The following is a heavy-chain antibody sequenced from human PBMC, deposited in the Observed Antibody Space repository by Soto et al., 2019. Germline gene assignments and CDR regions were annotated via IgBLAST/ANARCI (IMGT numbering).Heavy chain of an antibody. D-gene: IGHD2-15*01. CDR2: ISGSGGST. J-gene: IGHJ6*03. CDR3: AKGGEGYCSGTSCLYHMDA. Sequence: GGSLRLSYAASGFTFSSYAMSWVRQAPGKGLEWVSSISGSGGSTYYADSVKGRFTISRDISKNTLYVQMSSLRAEDTAVYYCAKGGEGYCSGTSCLYHMDAWGKGTTVTVSS. CDR1: GFTFSSYA. V-gene: IGHV3-23*01.